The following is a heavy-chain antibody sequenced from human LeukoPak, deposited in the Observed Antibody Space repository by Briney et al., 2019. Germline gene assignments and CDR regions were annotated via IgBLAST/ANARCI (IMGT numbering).Heavy chain of an antibody. D-gene: IGHD6-19*01. Sequence: ETLSLTCAVYGGSFSGYYWSLIRQPPGKGLEWIGEINHSGSTNYNPSLKSRVTISVDTSKNQFSLKLSSVTAADTAVYYCARGLRRIAVAGRRFDPWGQGTLVTVSS. CDR2: INHSGST. CDR1: GGSFSGYY. CDR3: ARGLRRIAVAGRRFDP. J-gene: IGHJ5*02. V-gene: IGHV4-34*01.